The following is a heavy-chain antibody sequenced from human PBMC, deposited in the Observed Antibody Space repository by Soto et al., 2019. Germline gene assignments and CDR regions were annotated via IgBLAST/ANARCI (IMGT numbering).Heavy chain of an antibody. CDR1: GFSLSTTRVG. V-gene: IGHV2-5*02. Sequence: QISLKESGPTLVKPTQTLTLTCTFSGFSLSTTRVGVGWIRQPPGKALEWLALIYWDDDKRYSPSLKSRLTITKDTSKNQVVLTMTNMDPLDTATYYCAHRPEAPMVRTSNWFDPWGQGTLVTVSS. D-gene: IGHD3-10*01. CDR2: IYWDDDK. J-gene: IGHJ5*02. CDR3: AHRPEAPMVRTSNWFDP.